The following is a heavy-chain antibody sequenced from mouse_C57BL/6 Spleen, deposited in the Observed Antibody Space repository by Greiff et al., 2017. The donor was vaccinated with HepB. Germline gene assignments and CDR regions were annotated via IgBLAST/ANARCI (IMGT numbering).Heavy chain of an antibody. CDR1: GFTFSDYY. D-gene: IGHD4-1*01. V-gene: IGHV5-16*01. Sequence: EVKLVESEGGLVQPGSSMKLSCTASGFTFSDYYMAWVRQVPEKGLEWVATINYDGSSTYYLDSLKSRFIISRDNAKNILYLQMSSLKSEDTATYYCARNWDGRYFDVWGTGTTVTVSS. J-gene: IGHJ1*03. CDR3: ARNWDGRYFDV. CDR2: INYDGSST.